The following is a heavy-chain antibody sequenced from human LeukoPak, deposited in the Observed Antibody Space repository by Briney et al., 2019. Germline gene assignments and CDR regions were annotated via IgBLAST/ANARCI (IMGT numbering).Heavy chain of an antibody. CDR2: IYYSGST. V-gene: IGHV4-30-4*01. CDR3: ARASLRYFDWPSNWFDP. J-gene: IGHJ5*02. CDR1: GGSISSGDYY. Sequence: SETLSLTCTVSGGSISSGDYYWSWIRQPPGKGLEWIGYIYYSGSTYYNPSLKSRVTISVDTSKNQFSLKLSSVTAADTAVYYCARASLRYFDWPSNWFDPWGQGTLVTVSS. D-gene: IGHD3-9*01.